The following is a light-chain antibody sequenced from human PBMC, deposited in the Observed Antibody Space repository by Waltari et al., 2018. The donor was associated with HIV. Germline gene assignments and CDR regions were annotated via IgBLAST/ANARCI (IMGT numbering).Light chain of an antibody. J-gene: IGKJ4*01. Sequence: EIVLTQSPATLSLSPGERATLSFRASQSVSSYLSWYQQKPGQAPRLLIYDASNSATGIPARFSGSGSGKDFTLTISSLEPEDFAVYYCQQRTNWPRLTFGGGTKVEIK. V-gene: IGKV3-11*01. CDR1: QSVSSY. CDR2: DAS. CDR3: QQRTNWPRLT.